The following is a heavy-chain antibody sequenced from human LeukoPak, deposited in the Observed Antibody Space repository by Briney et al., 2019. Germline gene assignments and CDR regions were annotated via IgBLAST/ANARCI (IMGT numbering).Heavy chain of an antibody. D-gene: IGHD3-22*01. CDR2: ITGSGRTI. V-gene: IGHV3-48*04. Sequence: GSLRLSCAASGFTFTTYSMNWVRQAPGRGLEWVSYITGSGRTIYYADPVKGRFTISRDNAKNSLYLQMNSLRAEDTAVYYCARGTVGYYDSSGYHDYWGQGTLVTVSS. J-gene: IGHJ4*02. CDR1: GFTFTTYS. CDR3: ARGTVGYYDSSGYHDY.